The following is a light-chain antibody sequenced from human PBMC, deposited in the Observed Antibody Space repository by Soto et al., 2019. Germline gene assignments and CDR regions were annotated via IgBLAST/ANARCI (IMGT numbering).Light chain of an antibody. CDR3: LQHSNVPWA. V-gene: IGKV1-17*01. J-gene: IGKJ1*01. CDR2: ASS. CDR1: QSISSY. Sequence: DIKMTQSPSAQSQSVRHRDTITYRASQSISSYLNWYQQKPGKAPRRLIYASSSLQSGVPSRFSGSGSGTEFTLTISSLQPEDFATYFCLQHSNVPWAFGQGTKVDIK.